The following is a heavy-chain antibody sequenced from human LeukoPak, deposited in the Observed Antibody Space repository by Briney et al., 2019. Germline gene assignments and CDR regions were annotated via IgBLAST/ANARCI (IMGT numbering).Heavy chain of an antibody. CDR2: ISYDGSNK. CDR1: GFTFSSYA. D-gene: IGHD1-20*01. CDR3: AKDGYNWNDRGKNAFDI. Sequence: GGSLRLSCAASGFTFSSYAMHWVRQAPGKGLEWVAVISYDGSNKYYADSVKGRFTISRDNSKNTLYLQMNSLRAEDTAVYYCAKDGYNWNDRGKNAFDIWGQGTMVTVSS. V-gene: IGHV3-30*04. J-gene: IGHJ3*02.